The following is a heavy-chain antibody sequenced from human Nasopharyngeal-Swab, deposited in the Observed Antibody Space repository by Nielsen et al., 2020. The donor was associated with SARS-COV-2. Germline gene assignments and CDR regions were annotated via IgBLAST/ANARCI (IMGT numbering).Heavy chain of an antibody. V-gene: IGHV1-18*01. Sequence: ASGKVSSKAAGYTCTSYGISWVRKAPGQGLEWMGWVSAYNGNTNYAQKLQGRVTMTTDTSTSTAYMELMGLRSDDTAVYYCASSLYNYDRSGYPTPSDAFDIWGQGTMVTVSS. D-gene: IGHD3-22*01. J-gene: IGHJ3*02. CDR2: VSAYNGNT. CDR1: GYTCTSYG. CDR3: ASSLYNYDRSGYPTPSDAFDI.